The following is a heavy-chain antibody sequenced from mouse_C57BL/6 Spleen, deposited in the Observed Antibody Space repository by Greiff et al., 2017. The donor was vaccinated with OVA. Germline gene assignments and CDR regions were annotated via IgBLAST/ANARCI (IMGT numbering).Heavy chain of an antibody. V-gene: IGHV1-50*01. J-gene: IGHJ3*01. CDR2: IDPSDSYT. D-gene: IGHD3-2*02. Sequence: VQLQQPGAELVKPGASVKLSCKASGYTFTSYWMQWVKQRPGQGLEWIGEIDPSDSYTNSNQKFKGKATLTVDTSSSTAYMQLSSLTSEDSAVYYCARGGSSGLFAYWGQGTLVTVSA. CDR1: GYTFTSYW. CDR3: ARGGSSGLFAY.